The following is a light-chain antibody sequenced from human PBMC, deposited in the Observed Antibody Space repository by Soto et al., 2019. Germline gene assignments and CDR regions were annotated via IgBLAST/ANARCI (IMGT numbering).Light chain of an antibody. J-gene: IGLJ2*01. Sequence: QSALTQPASVSGSPGQSITISCTATGSDIGDYDYVSWYQQHPGKVPKLMIYEVTNRPSGVSIRFSGSKSGNTASLTISGLQAEDEADYYCCSYTTSSTIFGGGTKLTVL. CDR3: CSYTTSSTI. V-gene: IGLV2-14*01. CDR1: GSDIGDYDY. CDR2: EVT.